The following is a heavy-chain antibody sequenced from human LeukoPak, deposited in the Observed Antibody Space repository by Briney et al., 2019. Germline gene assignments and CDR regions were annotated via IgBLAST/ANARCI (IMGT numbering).Heavy chain of an antibody. Sequence: GGSLRLSCAVSGITLNNYGMTWVRQPPGKGLEWVAGMSDSGGSTKYADSVKGRFTISRDNPKNTIYLQMNRLRAEDTAVYFCAKRGVVIRVILVGFHKEAYFFESWGEGALVTVSS. J-gene: IGHJ4*02. CDR3: AKRGVVIRVILVGFHKEAYFFES. D-gene: IGHD3/OR15-3a*01. V-gene: IGHV3-23*01. CDR1: GITLNNYG. CDR2: MSDSGGST.